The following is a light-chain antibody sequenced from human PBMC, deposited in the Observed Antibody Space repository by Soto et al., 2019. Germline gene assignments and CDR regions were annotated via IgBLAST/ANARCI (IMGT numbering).Light chain of an antibody. CDR2: EAS. CDR3: QQHANWPLT. V-gene: IGKV3-11*01. J-gene: IGKJ4*01. CDR1: QSVGNN. Sequence: EIVLTQSPATLSLSPGERATLSCRASQSVGNNLAWYQQKPGQAPGLLIYEASTRATGIPARFSGSGSGTDFNLTISSLEPEDFAVYYSQQHANWPLTFGGGTKVEIK.